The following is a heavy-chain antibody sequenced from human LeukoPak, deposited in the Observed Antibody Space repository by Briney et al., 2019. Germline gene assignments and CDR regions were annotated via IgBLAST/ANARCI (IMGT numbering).Heavy chain of an antibody. J-gene: IGHJ5*02. CDR1: GYTFTGYC. Sequence: ASVKVFCKASGYTFTGYCMFWVRQAPGQGLEWMGRINPNSGGTDYAQNFQGRVTMTRDTSISTAYMELSRLRSDDTAVYYCARGYCSGGTCYLVENWFDPWGQGTLVTVSS. V-gene: IGHV1-2*06. D-gene: IGHD2-15*01. CDR2: INPNSGGT. CDR3: ARGYCSGGTCYLVENWFDP.